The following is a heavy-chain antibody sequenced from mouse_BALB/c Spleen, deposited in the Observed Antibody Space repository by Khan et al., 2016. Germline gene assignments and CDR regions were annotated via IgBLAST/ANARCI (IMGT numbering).Heavy chain of an antibody. Sequence: VQLQQSGAELVKPGASVKLSCTASGFNIKDTYMHWVKQRPEQGLEWIGRIDPANGNTKYDPKFQGKATITADKSSNTAYLQLSSLTSEATAVSYLAQFCDGSYGFAYWGQGTLVTVSA. CDR1: GFNIKDTY. J-gene: IGHJ3*01. CDR2: IDPANGNT. D-gene: IGHD2-3*01. V-gene: IGHV14-3*02. CDR3: AQFCDGSYGFAY.